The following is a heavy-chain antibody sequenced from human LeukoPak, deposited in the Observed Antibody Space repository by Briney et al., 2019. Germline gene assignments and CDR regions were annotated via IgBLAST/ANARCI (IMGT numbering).Heavy chain of an antibody. CDR1: GYTLTDYY. CDR3: ARGRRILGEPENAGYFFDF. J-gene: IGHJ4*01. D-gene: IGHD1-14*01. CDR2: INPNSGAR. Sequence: ASVKVSCKATGYTLTDYYLHWVRQAPGQGLEWVGGINPNSGARHYAQSFQARVSMTRDTSIASSYMELTGLESDDTAVYYCARGRRILGEPENAGYFFDFWGQGSLVTVSS. V-gene: IGHV1-2*02.